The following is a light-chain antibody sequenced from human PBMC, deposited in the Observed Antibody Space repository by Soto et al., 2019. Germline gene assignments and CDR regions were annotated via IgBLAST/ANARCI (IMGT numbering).Light chain of an antibody. V-gene: IGLV2-14*01. J-gene: IGLJ1*01. CDR3: SSYTSSSSGV. CDR2: EVR. CDR1: SSDVGGFNY. Sequence: QSALTQPASVSGSPGQSITISCTGTSSDVGGFNYVSWYQQHPGKTPKLLIYEVRLRPTGVSDRFSGSKSGNTASLTISGLQAEDVADYYCSSYTSSSSGVFGTGTKLTVL.